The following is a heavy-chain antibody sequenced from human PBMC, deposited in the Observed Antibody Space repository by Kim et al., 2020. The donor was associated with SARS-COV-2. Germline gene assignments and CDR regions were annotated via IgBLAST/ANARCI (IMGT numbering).Heavy chain of an antibody. J-gene: IGHJ6*02. V-gene: IGHV3-48*03. Sequence: GGSLRLSCAASGFTFSSYEMNWVRQAPGKGLEWVSYISSSGSTIYYADSVKGRFTISRDNAKNSLYLQMNSLRAEDTAVYYCARDTPIRYGSGSQDYYGMDVWGQGTTVTVSS. D-gene: IGHD3-10*01. CDR3: ARDTPIRYGSGSQDYYGMDV. CDR1: GFTFSSYE. CDR2: ISSSGSTI.